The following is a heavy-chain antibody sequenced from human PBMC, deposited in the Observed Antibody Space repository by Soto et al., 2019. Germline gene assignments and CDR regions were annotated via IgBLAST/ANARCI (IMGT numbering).Heavy chain of an antibody. CDR2: ISSSSSYI. V-gene: IGHV3-21*01. CDR3: ARAPDENYGMDV. CDR1: GFTFSSYS. J-gene: IGHJ6*02. Sequence: GGSLRLSCAASGFTFSSYSMNWVRQAPGKGLEWVSSISSSSSYIYYADSVKGRFTISRDNAKNSLYLQMNSLRAEDTAVYYCARAPDENYGMDVWGQGTTVTVSS.